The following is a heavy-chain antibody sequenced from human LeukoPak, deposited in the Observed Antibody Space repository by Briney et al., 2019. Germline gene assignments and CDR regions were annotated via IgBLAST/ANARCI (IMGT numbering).Heavy chain of an antibody. CDR3: ARALHQLYYYDSSGYLDY. D-gene: IGHD3-22*01. Sequence: ASVKVSRKASGYTFTSYAMHWVRQAPGQRLEWMGWINAGNGNTKYSQEFQGRVTITRDTSASTAYMELSSLRSEDMAVYYCARALHQLYYYDSSGYLDYWGQGTLVTVSS. CDR1: GYTFTSYA. CDR2: INAGNGNT. J-gene: IGHJ4*02. V-gene: IGHV1-3*03.